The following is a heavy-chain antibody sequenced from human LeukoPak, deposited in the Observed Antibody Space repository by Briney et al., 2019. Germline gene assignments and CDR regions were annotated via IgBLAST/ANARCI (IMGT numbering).Heavy chain of an antibody. CDR1: GFTFSSYG. CDR2: IWYDGGNK. Sequence: PGGSLRPSCAASGFTFSSYGMHWVRQAPGKGLEWVAVIWYDGGNKNYADSVKGRFTIPRENSKNTLYLEMNSLRAEDTAVYYCARDLASAALADNWCDPWGQGTLVSVPS. V-gene: IGHV3-33*01. D-gene: IGHD6-13*01. CDR3: ARDLASAALADNWCDP. J-gene: IGHJ5*02.